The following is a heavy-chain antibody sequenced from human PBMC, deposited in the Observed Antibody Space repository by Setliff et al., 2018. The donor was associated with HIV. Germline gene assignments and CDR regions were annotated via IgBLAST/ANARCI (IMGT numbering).Heavy chain of an antibody. J-gene: IGHJ4*02. CDR1: GGSISGSSYF. CDR2: IQHSGST. V-gene: IGHV4-39*01. Sequence: SATLSLTCTVSGGSISGSSYFWGWIRQPPGKGLEWIGNIQHSGSTYYNPSLKSRVTISVDTSKNQFSLKLDAVTAADTAVYYCARQFDFWSVGVDYWGQGTLVTSPQ. D-gene: IGHD3-3*01. CDR3: ARQFDFWSVGVDY.